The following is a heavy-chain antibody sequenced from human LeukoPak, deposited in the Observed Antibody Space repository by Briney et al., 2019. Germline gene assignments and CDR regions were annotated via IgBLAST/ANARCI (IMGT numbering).Heavy chain of an antibody. CDR2: ISSGGMTI. D-gene: IGHD3-9*01. J-gene: IGHJ6*02. Sequence: GGSLRLSCEASGFTFSSYEMNWVRQAPGKGLEWISYISSGGMTIYYADSVRGRFTVSRDYTKNSLFLQMNSLRAEDTAVYFCARDDYDIVTGYYIMYSYGVDVWGQGTAVTVSS. CDR3: ARDDYDIVTGYYIMYSYGVDV. CDR1: GFTFSSYE. V-gene: IGHV3-48*03.